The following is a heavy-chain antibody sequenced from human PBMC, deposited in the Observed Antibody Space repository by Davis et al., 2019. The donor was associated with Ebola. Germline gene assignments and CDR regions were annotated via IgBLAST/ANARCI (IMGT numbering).Heavy chain of an antibody. Sequence: GGSLRLSCAASGFIFDNYAMSWVRQAPGKGLEWVSSINTGSNYIFYADSVKGRFTISRDNAKNSLLLQMDSLTAEDTAVYYCARERGLYILGWFEPFDIWGQGTRVTVSS. V-gene: IGHV3-21*01. CDR3: ARERGLYILGWFEPFDI. CDR1: GFIFDNYA. CDR2: INTGSNYI. D-gene: IGHD3-10*01. J-gene: IGHJ3*02.